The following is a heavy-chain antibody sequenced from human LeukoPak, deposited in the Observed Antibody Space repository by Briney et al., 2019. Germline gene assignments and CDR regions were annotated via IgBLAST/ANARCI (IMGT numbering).Heavy chain of an antibody. CDR1: GGSISSYY. V-gene: IGHV4-59*08. Sequence: SETLSLTCTVSGGSISSYYWSWIRQPPGKGLEWIGYIYYGGSTNYNPSLKSRVTISVDTSKNQFSLKLSSVTAADTAVYYCARLSSGYYDSSGPYFDYWGQGTLVTVSS. D-gene: IGHD3-22*01. CDR2: IYYGGST. J-gene: IGHJ4*02. CDR3: ARLSSGYYDSSGPYFDY.